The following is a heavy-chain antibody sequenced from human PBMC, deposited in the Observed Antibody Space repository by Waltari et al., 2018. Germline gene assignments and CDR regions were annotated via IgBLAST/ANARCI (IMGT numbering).Heavy chain of an antibody. CDR1: GFTFSSYG. CDR2: IWYDGNNK. Sequence: QVQLVESGGGVVQTGRSLSLSCAASGFTFSSYGMHWVRQAPGKGLEWVALIWYDGNNKYYADSVKGRFTISRDTSENTLFLQMDSLRAEDTAIYYCARLSGYNTIDYWGQGTLVTVSP. CDR3: ARLSGYNTIDY. J-gene: IGHJ4*02. V-gene: IGHV3-33*01. D-gene: IGHD6-25*01.